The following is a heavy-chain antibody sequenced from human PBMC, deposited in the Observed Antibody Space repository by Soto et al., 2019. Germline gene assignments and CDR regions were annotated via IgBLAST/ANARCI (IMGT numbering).Heavy chain of an antibody. CDR2: IYYSGST. D-gene: IGHD3-3*02. Sequence: PSEPMSLTYTVAYGPIRSRAYCCSRIRQPPGKGLEWIGYIYYSGSTNYNPSLKSRVTISVDTSKNQFSLKLSSVTAADTAVYYCARFIYNWFDPWGQGQWSPS. J-gene: IGHJ5*02. V-gene: IGHV4-61*08. CDR3: ARFIYNWFDP. CDR1: YGPIRSRAYC.